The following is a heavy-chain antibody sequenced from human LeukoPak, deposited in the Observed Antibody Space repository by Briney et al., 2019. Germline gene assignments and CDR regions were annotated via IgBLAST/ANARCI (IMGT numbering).Heavy chain of an antibody. J-gene: IGHJ4*02. D-gene: IGHD6-19*01. CDR3: ASTRRAAVAGRFDS. CDR1: GASMSSNY. Sequence: SETLSLTCNVSGASMSSNYWSWMRQPPGKGLEWIGYIYHSGNTNYSPSLESRVTMSVDESKNQFSLRVHFVSAADTAVYYCASTRRAAVAGRFDSWGQGTLVTVSS. V-gene: IGHV4-4*09. CDR2: IYHSGNT.